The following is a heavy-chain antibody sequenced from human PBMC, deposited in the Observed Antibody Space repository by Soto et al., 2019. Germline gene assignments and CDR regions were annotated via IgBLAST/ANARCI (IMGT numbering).Heavy chain of an antibody. Sequence: XGSLRLSCSASGFPFGTTDMSWVRQAPGEGLEWVSTIDGSGGITFYADSVKGRFTISRDNSRNTVYLQMNSLRGDDTALYYCVKNSGWFNTWGQGDLVTVSS. D-gene: IGHD3-10*01. CDR1: GFPFGTTD. CDR2: IDGSGGIT. V-gene: IGHV3-23*01. CDR3: VKNSGWFNT. J-gene: IGHJ5*02.